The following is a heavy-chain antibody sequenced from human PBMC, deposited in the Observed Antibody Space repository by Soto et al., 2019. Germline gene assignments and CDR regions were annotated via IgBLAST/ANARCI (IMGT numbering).Heavy chain of an antibody. V-gene: IGHV3-23*01. CDR3: AKVRCGGDCQDAFDI. J-gene: IGHJ3*02. CDR1: GFTFSSYA. D-gene: IGHD2-21*02. Sequence: GGSLRLSCAASGFTFSSYAMSWVRQAPGKGLEWVSAISGSGGSTYYADPVKGRFTISRDNSKNTLYLQMNSLRAEDTAVYYCAKVRCGGDCQDAFDIWGQGTMVTVSS. CDR2: ISGSGGST.